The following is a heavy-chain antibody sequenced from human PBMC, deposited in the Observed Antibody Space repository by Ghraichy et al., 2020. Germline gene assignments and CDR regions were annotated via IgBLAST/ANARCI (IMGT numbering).Heavy chain of an antibody. Sequence: ASVKVSCKASGYTFTNYGISWVRQAPGQGLEWMGWISAYNGNTNYAQKLQGRVTMTTDTSTSTAYMELRSLRSDDTAVYFCARDSFAGFYGGIRFDYWGQGTLVTVSS. J-gene: IGHJ4*02. D-gene: IGHD4-23*01. CDR2: ISAYNGNT. CDR3: ARDSFAGFYGGIRFDY. CDR1: GYTFTNYG. V-gene: IGHV1-18*01.